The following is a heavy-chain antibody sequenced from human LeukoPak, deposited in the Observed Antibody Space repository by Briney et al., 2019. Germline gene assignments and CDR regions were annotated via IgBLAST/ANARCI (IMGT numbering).Heavy chain of an antibody. J-gene: IGHJ2*01. D-gene: IGHD6-13*01. CDR1: GFTFSTYA. CDR2: ISYDGSNK. Sequence: PGGSLRLSCAASGFTFSTYAMNWVRQAPGKGLEWVAVISYDGSNKYYADSVKGRFTISRENAKNSLYLQMNSLRAGDTAVYYCARAAYSSTWYSRYFDLWGRGTLVTVSS. V-gene: IGHV3-30*14. CDR3: ARAAYSSTWYSRYFDL.